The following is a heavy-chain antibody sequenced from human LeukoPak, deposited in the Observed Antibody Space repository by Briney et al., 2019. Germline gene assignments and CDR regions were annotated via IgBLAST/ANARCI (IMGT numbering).Heavy chain of an antibody. Sequence: ASVKVSCKASGYTFTSYDINCVRQATGQGLEWMGWMNPNSGNTGYAQTFQGRVTMTRNTSISTAYMELSSLRSEDTAVYYCARSLRITMVRGVIGCGYWGQGTLVTVSS. J-gene: IGHJ4*02. D-gene: IGHD3-10*01. V-gene: IGHV1-8*01. CDR3: ARSLRITMVRGVIGCGY. CDR2: MNPNSGNT. CDR1: GYTFTSYD.